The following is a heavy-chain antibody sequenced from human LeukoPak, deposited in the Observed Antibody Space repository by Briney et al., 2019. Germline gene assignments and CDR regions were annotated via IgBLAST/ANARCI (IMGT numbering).Heavy chain of an antibody. Sequence: PSETLSLTCTVSGGSISSYYWSWIRQPPGKGLEWIGYIYYSGSTNYNPSLKSRVTISVDTSKNQFSLKLSSVTAADTAVYYCARLGGILTGYYHFDYWGQGTLVTVSS. J-gene: IGHJ4*02. CDR3: ARLGGILTGYYHFDY. V-gene: IGHV4-59*12. CDR2: IYYSGST. D-gene: IGHD3-9*01. CDR1: GGSISSYY.